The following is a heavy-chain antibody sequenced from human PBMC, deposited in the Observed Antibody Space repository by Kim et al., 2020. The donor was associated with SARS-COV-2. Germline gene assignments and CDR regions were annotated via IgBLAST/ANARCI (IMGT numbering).Heavy chain of an antibody. CDR1: GYTFTSYT. J-gene: IGHJ4*01. V-gene: IGHV1-3*04. Sequence: ASVKVSCKASGYTFTSYTMHWVRQAPGQGLEWMGWINIGQGNTKSLQKFQGRVSITRDTSASTAFMKLSSLTSEDTAIYYCARDGTTRNGGYYFDYWGQGALVTVSS. CDR2: INIGQGNT. CDR3: ARDGTTRNGGYYFDY. D-gene: IGHD1-1*01.